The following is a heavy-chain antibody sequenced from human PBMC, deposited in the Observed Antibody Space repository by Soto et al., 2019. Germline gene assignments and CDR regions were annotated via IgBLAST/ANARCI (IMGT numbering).Heavy chain of an antibody. J-gene: IGHJ4*02. D-gene: IGHD5-12*01. Sequence: GGSLRLSCAASGFTFSSYAMHWVRQAPGKGLEWVAVISYDGSNKYYADSVKGRFTISRDNSKNTLYLQMNSLRAEDTAVYYCARVRDIVATILDYWGQGTLVTVSS. CDR3: ARVRDIVATILDY. CDR2: ISYDGSNK. V-gene: IGHV3-30-3*01. CDR1: GFTFSSYA.